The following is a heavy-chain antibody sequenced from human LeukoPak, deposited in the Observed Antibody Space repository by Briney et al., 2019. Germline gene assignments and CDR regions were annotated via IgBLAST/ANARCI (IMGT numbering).Heavy chain of an antibody. J-gene: IGHJ6*03. V-gene: IGHV3-23*01. CDR3: AKDRASYYYMDV. CDR2: ISGSSGRT. CDR1: GFTFSSYA. Sequence: GGSLRLSCAASGFTFSSYAMSWVGQAPGKGMGWVSAISGSSGRTYYEDSVKGRFTISRDNSKNTLYLQMNSLRAEDTAVYYYAKDRASYYYMDVWGKGTTVTVSS.